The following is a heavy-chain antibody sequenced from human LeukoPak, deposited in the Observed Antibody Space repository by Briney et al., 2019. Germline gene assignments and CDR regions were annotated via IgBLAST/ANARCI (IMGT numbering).Heavy chain of an antibody. CDR1: GFTFSSYW. J-gene: IGHJ4*02. V-gene: IGHV3-7*01. D-gene: IGHD3-16*02. CDR3: ARADYDYVWGSYRQYYFDY. CDR2: IMQDGSEK. Sequence: GGSLRLSCAASGFTFSSYWMSWVRQAPGKGLEWVANIMQDGSEKYYVDSVKGRFTISRDNAKNSLYLQMNSLRAEDTAVYYCARADYDYVWGSYRQYYFDYWGQGTLVTVSS.